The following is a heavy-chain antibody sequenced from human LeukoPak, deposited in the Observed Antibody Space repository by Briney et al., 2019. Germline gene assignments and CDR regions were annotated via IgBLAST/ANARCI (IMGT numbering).Heavy chain of an antibody. CDR1: GGSFSGYY. J-gene: IGHJ5*02. CDR2: INHSGST. CDR3: ARGRSSTIFGVVIFPRFDP. V-gene: IGHV4-34*01. D-gene: IGHD3-3*01. Sequence: SSETLSLTCAVYGGSFSGYYWSWIRQPPGKGLEWIGEINHSGSTNYNPSLKSRVTISVDTSKNQFSLKLSSVTAADTAVYYCARGRSSTIFGVVIFPRFDPWGQGTLVTVSS.